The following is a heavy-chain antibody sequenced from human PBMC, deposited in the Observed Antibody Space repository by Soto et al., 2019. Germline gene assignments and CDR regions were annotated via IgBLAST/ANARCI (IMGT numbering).Heavy chain of an antibody. CDR1: GFAFSTFS. CDR3: AREETAWPLAYGLDV. J-gene: IGHJ6*02. V-gene: IGHV3-21*04. D-gene: IGHD2-21*02. CDR2: IDTRSDI. Sequence: PGGSLRLSCAASGFAFSTFSMNWVRQAPGKGLEWVSSIDTRSDIYYADSVKGRFTISRDNAKTSLSLQMNSLRAEDTGVYYCAREETAWPLAYGLDVWGQGTTVTVSS.